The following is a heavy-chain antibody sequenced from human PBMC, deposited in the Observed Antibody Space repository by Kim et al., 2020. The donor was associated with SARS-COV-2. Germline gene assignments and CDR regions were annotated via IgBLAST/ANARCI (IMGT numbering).Heavy chain of an antibody. CDR3: ASGLFYSSSWYDYGMDV. J-gene: IGHJ6*02. CDR1: GYTFTSYD. CDR2: MNPNSGNT. V-gene: IGHV1-8*01. Sequence: ASVKVSCKASGYTFTSYDINWVRQATGQGLEWMGWMNPNSGNTGYAQKFQGRVTMTRNTSISTAYMELSSLRSEDTAVYYCASGLFYSSSWYDYGMDVWGQGTTVTVSS. D-gene: IGHD6-13*01.